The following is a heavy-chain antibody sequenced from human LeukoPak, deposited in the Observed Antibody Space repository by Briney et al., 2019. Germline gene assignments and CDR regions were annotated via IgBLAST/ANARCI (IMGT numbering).Heavy chain of an antibody. Sequence: SETLSLTCTVSGGSISSSSYYWGWIRQPPGKGLEWIGSIYYSGSTYYNPSLKSRVTISVDTSKNQFSLKLSSVTAADTAVYYCAKGGGWLAIDYWGQGTLVTVSS. CDR1: GGSISSSSYY. V-gene: IGHV4-39*07. D-gene: IGHD6-19*01. CDR2: IYYSGST. J-gene: IGHJ4*02. CDR3: AKGGGWLAIDY.